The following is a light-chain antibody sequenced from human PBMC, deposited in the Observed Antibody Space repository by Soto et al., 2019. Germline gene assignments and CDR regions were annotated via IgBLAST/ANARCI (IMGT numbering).Light chain of an antibody. CDR1: QSVLYRANNRSH. Sequence: DIVLTQFPESLTVSPGERVTINCDSSQSVLYRANNRSHLAWFQQRPGQPPKLLIFWASFRESGVPARFSGSGSGTHFTLTISSLRAEDVAVYHCHQFFITPWTFGQGTRVEIK. CDR2: WAS. V-gene: IGKV4-1*01. CDR3: HQFFITPWT. J-gene: IGKJ1*01.